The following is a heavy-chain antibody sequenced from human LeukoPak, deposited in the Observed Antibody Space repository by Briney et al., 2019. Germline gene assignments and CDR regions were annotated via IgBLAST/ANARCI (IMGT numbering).Heavy chain of an antibody. CDR1: GFTFSNAW. CDR3: IADTPPWNPYGLDY. J-gene: IGHJ4*02. D-gene: IGHD1-1*01. CDR2: IKSKVDGGTT. V-gene: IGHV3-15*07. Sequence: GGSLRLSCAASGFTFSNAWMNWVRQAPGKGLEWVGRIKSKVDGGTTDYAAPVKGRFTISRDDLENMSYLQMNSLKTEDTAVYYCIADTPPWNPYGLDYWGQGTLVTVSS.